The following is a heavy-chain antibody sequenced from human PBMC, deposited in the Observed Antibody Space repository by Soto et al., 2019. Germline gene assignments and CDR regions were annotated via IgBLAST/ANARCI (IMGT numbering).Heavy chain of an antibody. CDR3: ARPRDGWYLDL. CDR1: GFTFSSYA. Sequence: QVQLVESGGGVVQPGRSLRLSCTASGFTFSSYAMHWVRQAPGKGLEWVAVISYDGSNKDYADSVKGPFTISRDNSKNTLYLQMNNLRPEDTAVYYCARPRDGWYLDLWGRGTLVTVSS. J-gene: IGHJ2*01. CDR2: ISYDGSNK. V-gene: IGHV3-30-3*01.